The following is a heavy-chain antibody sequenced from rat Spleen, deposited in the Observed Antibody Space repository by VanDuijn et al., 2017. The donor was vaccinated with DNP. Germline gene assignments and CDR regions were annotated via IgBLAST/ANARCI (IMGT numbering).Heavy chain of an antibody. CDR3: ARGLPGYNYFDY. J-gene: IGHJ2*01. CDR2: INSAGST. D-gene: IGHD1-4*01. V-gene: IGHV3-3*01. Sequence: EVQLQESGPGLVKPSQSLSLTCSVTGYSITSSYRWNWIRKFPGNKLEWMGYINSAGSTNYNPSLKSRISITRDTSKNQFFLQVNSVTTEDTATYYCARGLPGYNYFDYWGQGVMVTVSS. CDR1: GYSITSSYR.